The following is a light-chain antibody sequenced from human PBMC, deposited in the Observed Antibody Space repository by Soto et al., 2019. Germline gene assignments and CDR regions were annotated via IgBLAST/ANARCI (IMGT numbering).Light chain of an antibody. Sequence: EIVLTQSPDTLSLSPGERATLSCRASQSVSSDYLAWYQQKPGQAPSLLIFGAAYRATGIPDRVSGSGSGTDFTLTISRLEPEDSAVYYCQQYGSSPTFGPGTKVNIK. J-gene: IGKJ3*01. CDR1: QSVSSDY. CDR2: GAA. V-gene: IGKV3-20*01. CDR3: QQYGSSPT.